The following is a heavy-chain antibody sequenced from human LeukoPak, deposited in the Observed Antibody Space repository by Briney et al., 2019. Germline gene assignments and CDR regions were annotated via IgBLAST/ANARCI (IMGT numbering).Heavy chain of an antibody. Sequence: GRSLRLSCAASGFSFSNYAMHWVRRAPGKGLEWVAVISFDGTNKYYADSVKGRLTISRDNSENTLHLQMNSLRAEDTAVYFCVREVAVSGTENGAFNVWGPGTTVTVSS. D-gene: IGHD6-19*01. J-gene: IGHJ6*02. CDR3: VREVAVSGTENGAFNV. CDR2: ISFDGTNK. CDR1: GFSFSNYA. V-gene: IGHV3-30-3*01.